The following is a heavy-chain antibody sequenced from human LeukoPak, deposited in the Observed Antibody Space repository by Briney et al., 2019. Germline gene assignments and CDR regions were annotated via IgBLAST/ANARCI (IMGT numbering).Heavy chain of an antibody. CDR3: ARDAQLLRSGYNCFDP. CDR1: GYTFTCYY. J-gene: IGHJ5*02. D-gene: IGHD2-2*01. CDR2: INPSSGST. Sequence: ASVKVSCKASGYTFTCYYMHWVRQAPAQGLEWVGIINPSSGSTSYAQKFQGRVTMTRDTSITTAYMELSRLRSEDTAVYYCARDAQLLRSGYNCFDPWGQGALVTVSS. V-gene: IGHV1-46*01.